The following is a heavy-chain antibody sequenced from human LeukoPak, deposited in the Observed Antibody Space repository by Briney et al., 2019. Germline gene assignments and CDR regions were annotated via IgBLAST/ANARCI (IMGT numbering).Heavy chain of an antibody. CDR3: ARGYSGYEYYFDY. V-gene: IGHV1-2*02. CDR1: GYTFTEYN. CDR2: INPNSGGT. J-gene: IGHJ4*02. Sequence: GASLKVSCKASGYTFTEYNIHWVRQAPGQGLEWMGWINPNSGGTNYAQKFQGRVTMTRDTSISTAYMELSRLRSDDTAVYYCARGYSGYEYYFDYWGQGTLVTVSS. D-gene: IGHD5-12*01.